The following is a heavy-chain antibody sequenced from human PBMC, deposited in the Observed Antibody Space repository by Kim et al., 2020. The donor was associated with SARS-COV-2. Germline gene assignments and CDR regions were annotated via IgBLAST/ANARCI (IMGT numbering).Heavy chain of an antibody. CDR1: GYSFTSYW. Sequence: GESLKISCKGSGYSFTSYWIGWVRQMPGKGLEWMGIIYPGDSDTRYSPSFQGQVTISADKSISTAYLQWSSLKASDTAMYYCARHGKANVYCGGDCYTAFDIWGQGTMVTVSS. J-gene: IGHJ3*02. D-gene: IGHD2-21*02. CDR2: IYPGDSDT. CDR3: ARHGKANVYCGGDCYTAFDI. V-gene: IGHV5-51*01.